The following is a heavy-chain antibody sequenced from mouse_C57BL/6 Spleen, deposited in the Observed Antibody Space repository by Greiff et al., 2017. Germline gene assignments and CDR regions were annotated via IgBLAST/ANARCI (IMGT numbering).Heavy chain of an antibody. CDR3: AKCYGSGGYFDV. CDR2: IDPEDGET. J-gene: IGHJ1*03. D-gene: IGHD1-1*01. CDR1: GFNIKDYY. Sequence: EVKLQESGAELVKPGASVKLSCTASGFNIKDYYMPWVKQRPEQGLEWIGRIDPEDGETKYTPKFQGKATITADTSSNTAYLQLSSLPAVDTAVYYWAKCYGSGGYFDVWGTGTTVTVSS. V-gene: IGHV14-2*01.